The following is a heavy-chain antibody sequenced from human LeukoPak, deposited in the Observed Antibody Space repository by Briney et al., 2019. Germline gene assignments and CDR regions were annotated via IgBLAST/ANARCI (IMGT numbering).Heavy chain of an antibody. D-gene: IGHD2-2*01. V-gene: IGHV3-11*01. J-gene: IGHJ4*02. CDR2: ISSSGSTI. CDR1: GFTFSDYY. CDR3: AKGGASSWCYFDC. Sequence: PGGSLRLSCAASGFTFSDYYMSWIRQAPGKGLEWVSYISSSGSTIYYADSVKGRFTISRDNAKNSLYLQMNSLTAEDTAVYYCAKGGASSWCYFDCWGQGTLVTVSS.